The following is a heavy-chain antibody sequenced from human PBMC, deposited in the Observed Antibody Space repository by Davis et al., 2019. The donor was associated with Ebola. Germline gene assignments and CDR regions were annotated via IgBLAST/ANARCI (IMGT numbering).Heavy chain of an antibody. Sequence: AASVKVSCKASGYTFTSYGISWVRQAPGQGLEWMGGITPIFGTANYAQKFQGRVTITADESTSTAYMELSSLRSEDTAVYYCARATLGYCGGDCYSADYWGQGTLVTVSS. CDR3: ARATLGYCGGDCYSADY. V-gene: IGHV1-69*13. D-gene: IGHD2-21*02. CDR2: ITPIFGTA. J-gene: IGHJ4*02. CDR1: GYTFTSYG.